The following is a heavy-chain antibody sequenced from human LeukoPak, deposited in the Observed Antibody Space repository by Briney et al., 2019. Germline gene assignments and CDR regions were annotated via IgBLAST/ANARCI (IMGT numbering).Heavy chain of an antibody. CDR3: ARGPRITLVRGGQWYYYMDV. D-gene: IGHD3-10*01. J-gene: IGHJ6*03. V-gene: IGHV1-46*01. Sequence: GASVKVSCKASGYTFTSYYIHWVRQAPGQGLEWMGLINPSGGSTNYAQKFQGRVTMTRDTSTSTVYMELSSLRSEDTAVHYCARGPRITLVRGGQWYYYMDVWGRGTTVTISS. CDR2: INPSGGST. CDR1: GYTFTSYY.